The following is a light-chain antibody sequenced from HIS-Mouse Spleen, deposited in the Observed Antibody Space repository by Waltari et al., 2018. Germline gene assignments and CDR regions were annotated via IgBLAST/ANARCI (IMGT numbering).Light chain of an antibody. CDR2: DVS. CDR3: CSYAGSYTYV. J-gene: IGLJ1*01. Sequence: QSALTQPRSVSGSPGQAATISCTGTSSDVGCYNYVSWYQQHPGKAPQLMIYDVSKRPSGVPDRFSGSKSGNTASLTISGLQAEDEADYYCCSYAGSYTYVFGTGTKVTVL. V-gene: IGLV2-11*01. CDR1: SSDVGCYNY.